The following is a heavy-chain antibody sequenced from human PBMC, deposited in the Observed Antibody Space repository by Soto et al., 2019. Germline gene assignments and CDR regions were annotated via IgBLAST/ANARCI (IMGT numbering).Heavy chain of an antibody. V-gene: IGHV3-30*18. CDR2: ISYDGTST. Sequence: GGSLRLSCVASGFTFSTNGMHWVRQAPGKGLEWVAMISYDGTSTYYADSVKGRFTIYRDNSKNTLSLVMDSPRAEDTAVYFCAKDLYNSGWYNYFDLWGQGTPVTVSS. J-gene: IGHJ5*02. CDR1: GFTFSTNG. CDR3: AKDLYNSGWYNYFDL. D-gene: IGHD6-19*01.